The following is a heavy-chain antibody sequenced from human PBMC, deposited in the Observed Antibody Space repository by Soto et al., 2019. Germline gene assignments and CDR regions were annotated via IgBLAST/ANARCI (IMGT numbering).Heavy chain of an antibody. D-gene: IGHD1-26*01. CDR2: INHSGST. CDR3: ARGLFSENYYSGGWYYFDY. J-gene: IGHJ4*02. V-gene: IGHV4-34*01. CDR1: GGSFSGYS. Sequence: QVQLQQWGAGLLKPSETLSLTCAVYGGSFSGYSWTWIRQSPGKGLEWIGQINHSGSTTYNPSLNIQVTISLATSKNRFSLELSSVTAADTAVYYCARGLFSENYYSGGWYYFDYWGQGTLVTVSS.